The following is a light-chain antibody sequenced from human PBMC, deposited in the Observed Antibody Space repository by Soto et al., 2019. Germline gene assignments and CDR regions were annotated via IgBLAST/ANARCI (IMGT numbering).Light chain of an antibody. V-gene: IGLV2-14*01. CDR2: EAS. Sequence: SVLTHPACVSWPPGQSITISCPGNRRDVGGYTFVSWYQQHPGQVPRLMIYEASNRPSGVSNRFSGSNAGNTASLTISGLQAEDKADHYCSTYTTSSALEVFGHGTKVTGL. J-gene: IGLJ1*01. CDR1: RRDVGGYTF. CDR3: STYTTSSALEV.